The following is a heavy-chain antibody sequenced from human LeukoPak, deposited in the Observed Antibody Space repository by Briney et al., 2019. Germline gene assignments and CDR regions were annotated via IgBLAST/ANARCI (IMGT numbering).Heavy chain of an antibody. D-gene: IGHD3-16*02. CDR2: IYYSGST. CDR3: ARLTVWGSYRYDY. V-gene: IGHV4-39*01. CDR1: GGSISSSSYY. Sequence: SETLSLTCIVSGGSISSSSYYWGWIRQPPGKGLEWSGSIYYSGSTYYNPSLKSRVTISVDTSKNQLSLKLSSVTAADTAVYYCARLTVWGSYRYDYWGQGTLVTVSS. J-gene: IGHJ4*02.